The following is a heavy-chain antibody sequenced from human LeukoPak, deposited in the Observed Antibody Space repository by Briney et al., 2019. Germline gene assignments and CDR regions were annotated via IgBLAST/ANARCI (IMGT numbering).Heavy chain of an antibody. CDR3: ARLSVAARHIDYYMDV. Sequence: SETLSLTCTVSGGSISSSSYYWGWIRQPPGKGLEWIGSIYHSGSTYYNPSLKGRVTISLDTSKNLFSLKMSSVTAADTAVYYCARLSVAARHIDYYMDVWGRGTTVTVSS. CDR1: GGSISSSSYY. CDR2: IYHSGST. V-gene: IGHV4-39*07. D-gene: IGHD6-6*01. J-gene: IGHJ6*03.